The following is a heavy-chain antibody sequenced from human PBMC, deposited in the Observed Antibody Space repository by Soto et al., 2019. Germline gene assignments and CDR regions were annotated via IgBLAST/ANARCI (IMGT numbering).Heavy chain of an antibody. CDR3: VRVYGEIDY. V-gene: IGHV1-8*01. CDR1: GYTFTNYD. Sequence: QVQLVQSGAEVKKPGASLKVSCKASGYTFTNYDINWVRQATGQGLEWMGWMNKKSGNTGYAQQFQGRVIMTRSTSISTAYMELSSLRSEDTAVYYCVRVYGEIDYWGQGTLVTVSS. D-gene: IGHD4-17*01. J-gene: IGHJ4*02. CDR2: MNKKSGNT.